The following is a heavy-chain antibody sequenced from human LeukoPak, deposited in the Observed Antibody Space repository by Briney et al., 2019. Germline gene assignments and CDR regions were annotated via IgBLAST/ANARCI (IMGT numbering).Heavy chain of an antibody. J-gene: IGHJ3*02. V-gene: IGHV1-69*04. Sequence: GASVKVSCKASGGTFSSYAISWVRQAPGQGLEWMGRIIPILGIANYAQKFQGRVTITADKSTSTAYMELSSLRSEDTAVYYCARVPVGSGKYCSSTSCYGGAFDIWGQGTMVTVSS. CDR3: ARVPVGSGKYCSSTSCYGGAFDI. CDR1: GGTFSSYA. CDR2: IIPILGIA. D-gene: IGHD2-2*01.